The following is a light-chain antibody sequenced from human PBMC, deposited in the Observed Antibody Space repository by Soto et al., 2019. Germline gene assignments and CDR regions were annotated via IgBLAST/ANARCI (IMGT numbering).Light chain of an antibody. Sequence: EIVMTQSPATLSVSTGERDTLSWRASQSVSSNLAWYQQKPGQAPRLLIYDASTRATGIPAGFSGSGSGTEFTLTISSLQSEDFAVYSCQQYNDWPLTFGGGTKV. J-gene: IGKJ4*01. CDR1: QSVSSN. V-gene: IGKV3-15*01. CDR3: QQYNDWPLT. CDR2: DAS.